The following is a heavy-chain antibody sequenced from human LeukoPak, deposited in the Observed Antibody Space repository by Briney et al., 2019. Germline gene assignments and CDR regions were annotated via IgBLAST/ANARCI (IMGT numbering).Heavy chain of an antibody. CDR2: ISSGNSYK. D-gene: IGHD6-19*01. CDR3: ARGTTLIGVAGPWPFDY. V-gene: IGHV3-21*01. Sequence: PGGSLRLSCAASGFTFSDHNMKWVRQAPGKGLEWVSSISSGNSYKYYGDSVKGRFTISRDNAKNSLYLQMNSLGAEDTAVYYCARGTTLIGVAGPWPFDYWGQGTLVIVSS. CDR1: GFTFSDHN. J-gene: IGHJ4*02.